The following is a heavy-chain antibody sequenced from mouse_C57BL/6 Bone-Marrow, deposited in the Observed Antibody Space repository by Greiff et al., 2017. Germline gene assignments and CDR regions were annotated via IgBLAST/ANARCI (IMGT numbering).Heavy chain of an antibody. CDR3: ARGADGSRGYFDV. Sequence: EVKLLESVAELVRPGASVKLSCTASGFNIKNTYMHWVKQRPEQGLEWIGRIDPANGNTKYAPKFQGKATITADTSSNTAYLQLSSLTSEDTAIYYCARGADGSRGYFDVWGTGTTVTVSS. V-gene: IGHV14-3*01. J-gene: IGHJ1*03. CDR1: GFNIKNTY. D-gene: IGHD1-1*01. CDR2: IDPANGNT.